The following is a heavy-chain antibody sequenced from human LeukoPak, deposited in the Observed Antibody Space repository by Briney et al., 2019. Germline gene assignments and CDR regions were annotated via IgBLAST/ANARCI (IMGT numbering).Heavy chain of an antibody. D-gene: IGHD5-12*01. CDR3: ARDGRVATIGYYYYGMDV. V-gene: IGHV1-18*01. CDR1: GYTFTSYG. J-gene: IGHJ6*02. CDR2: ISAYNGNT. Sequence: ASVKVSCKASGYTFTSYGISWVRQAPGQGLEWMGWISAYNGNTNYAQKLQGRVTMTTDTSTSTAYMELRSLRSDDTAVYYCARDGRVATIGYYYYGMDVWGQGTTVTVSS.